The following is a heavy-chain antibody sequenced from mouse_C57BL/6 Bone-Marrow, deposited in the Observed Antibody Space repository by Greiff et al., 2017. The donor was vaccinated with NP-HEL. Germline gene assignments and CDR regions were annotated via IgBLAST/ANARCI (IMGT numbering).Heavy chain of an antibody. CDR2: IYPGDGDT. CDR1: GYAFSSYW. Sequence: VQLQQSGAELVKPGASVKISCKASGYAFSSYWMNWVKQRPGKGLEWIGQIYPGDGDTNYNGKFKGKATLTADQSSSTAYMQLSSLTSEDSAVYFCAFITTEEYFDVWGTGTTVTVSS. CDR3: AFITTEEYFDV. V-gene: IGHV1-80*01. D-gene: IGHD1-1*01. J-gene: IGHJ1*03.